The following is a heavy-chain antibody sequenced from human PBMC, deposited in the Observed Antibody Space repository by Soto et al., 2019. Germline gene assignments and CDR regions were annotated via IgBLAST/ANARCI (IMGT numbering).Heavy chain of an antibody. CDR1: GFSLSTSGVD. V-gene: IGHV2-5*02. CDR3: AQRPRHCSGGSCYSAFDI. D-gene: IGHD2-15*01. Sequence: QITLKESGPPLVKPTQTLSLTCTFSGFSLSTSGVDVGWIRQPPGKALEWLALISWDDDKRYSPSLKTRLTTTRDTSKTQVVLTMTNMDPVDTATYYCAQRPRHCSGGSCYSAFDIWGQGTMVTVSS. J-gene: IGHJ3*02. CDR2: ISWDDDK.